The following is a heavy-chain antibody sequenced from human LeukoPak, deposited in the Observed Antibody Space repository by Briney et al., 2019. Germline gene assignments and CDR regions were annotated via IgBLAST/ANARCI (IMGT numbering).Heavy chain of an antibody. CDR2: ILLDGNNK. D-gene: IGHD3-10*01. CDR1: GFTFSIYG. CDR3: ARDKGKGAYFDY. Sequence: RRSLRLSCAASGFTFSIYGMHWVRQAPGKGLEWLAHILLDGNNKYIGDSVKGRFTISRDNSKNTLYLQMNSLRAEDTAVYYCARDKGKGAYFDYWGLGTLVTVSS. J-gene: IGHJ4*02. V-gene: IGHV3-33*05.